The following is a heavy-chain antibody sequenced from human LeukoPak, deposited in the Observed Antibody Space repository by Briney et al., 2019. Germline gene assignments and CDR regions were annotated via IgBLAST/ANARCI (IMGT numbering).Heavy chain of an antibody. V-gene: IGHV5-51*01. J-gene: IGHJ4*02. CDR2: IYPSDSDP. CDR1: GYTFINYW. D-gene: IGHD4-17*01. Sequence: PGESLKISCKGSGYTFINYWIGWVRQMPGKGLEWMGIIYPSDSDPRYSPSFRGQVTISADKSIGTAYLQWSSLKASDTAMYYCASHDYGDYGTFKYWGQGTLVTVSS. CDR3: ASHDYGDYGTFKY.